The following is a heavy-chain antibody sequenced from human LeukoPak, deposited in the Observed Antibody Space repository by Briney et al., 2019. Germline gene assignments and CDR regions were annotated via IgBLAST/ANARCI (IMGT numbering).Heavy chain of an antibody. CDR1: GGSISSSNW. V-gene: IGHV4-4*02. Sequence: PSETLSLTCAVSGGSISSSNWWSWVRQPPGKGLEWIGEIYHSGSTNYNPSLKSRVTISVDKSKNQFSLKLSSVTAADTAVYYCASSAPLRGSGSYDYWGQGTLVTVSS. J-gene: IGHJ4*02. CDR3: ASSAPLRGSGSYDY. CDR2: IYHSGST. D-gene: IGHD3-10*01.